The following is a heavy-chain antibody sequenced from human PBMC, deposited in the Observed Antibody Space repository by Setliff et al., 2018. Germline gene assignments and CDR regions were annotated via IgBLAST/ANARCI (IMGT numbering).Heavy chain of an antibody. D-gene: IGHD2-8*01. CDR3: AKEHVVISFVTNTHHHYGMDV. CDR2: IYTDGTT. CDR1: GGSIDSMSYY. J-gene: IGHJ6*02. Sequence: PSETLSLTCTVSGGSIDSMSYYWGWIRQPPGKGLEWIGRIYTDGTTNYNPSLKSRVSISADTSMNHFSLRMTSVSAADTAVYYCAKEHVVISFVTNTHHHYGMDVWGQGTTVTSP. V-gene: IGHV4-39*02.